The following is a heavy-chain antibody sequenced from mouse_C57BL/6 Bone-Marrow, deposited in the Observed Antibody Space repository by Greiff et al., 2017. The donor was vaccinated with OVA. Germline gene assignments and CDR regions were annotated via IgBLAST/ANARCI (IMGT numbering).Heavy chain of an antibody. CDR2: IDPSDSYT. CDR3: ARENYYGSSYRWFAY. Sequence: QVQLQQPGAELVKPGASVKLSCKASGYTFTSYWMQWVKQRPGQGLEWIGEIDPSDSYTNYNQKFKGKATLTVDTSSSTAYMQLSSLTSEDSAVYYCARENYYGSSYRWFAYWGQGTLVTVSA. CDR1: GYTFTSYW. D-gene: IGHD1-1*01. V-gene: IGHV1-50*01. J-gene: IGHJ3*01.